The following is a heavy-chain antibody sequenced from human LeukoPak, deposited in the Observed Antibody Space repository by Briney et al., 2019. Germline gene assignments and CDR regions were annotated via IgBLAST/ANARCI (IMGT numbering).Heavy chain of an antibody. CDR1: GFTFSNYG. D-gene: IGHD3-10*01. J-gene: IGHJ4*02. CDR2: ISSDGSNK. CDR3: AKDGLWFGDLTYFDY. Sequence: GRSLRLSCGASGFTFSNYGMHWVRQAPGKGLEWVAVISSDGSNKYYADSVKGRFTISRDNSKNTLFLQMNSLRAEDTAVYYCAKDGLWFGDLTYFDYWGQETLVTVSS. V-gene: IGHV3-30*18.